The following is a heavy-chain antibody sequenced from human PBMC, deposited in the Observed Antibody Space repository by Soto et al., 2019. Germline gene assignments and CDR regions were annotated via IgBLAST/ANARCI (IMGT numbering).Heavy chain of an antibody. J-gene: IGHJ4*02. V-gene: IGHV3-23*01. CDR3: GKSRYQSTDLYSRPIDY. Sequence: PGGSLRLSCAASGFTFSSYAMTWVRQTPGKGLEWVSGIDAAGGNTFYADSMKGRFTISRDTSKNTLYLQMHSLRVDDTAVYYCGKSRYQSTDLYSRPIDYWGQGTLVTVSS. CDR1: GFTFSSYA. CDR2: IDAAGGNT. D-gene: IGHD2-8*02.